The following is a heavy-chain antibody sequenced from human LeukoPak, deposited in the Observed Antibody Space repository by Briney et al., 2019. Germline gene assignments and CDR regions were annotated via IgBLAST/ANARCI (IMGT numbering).Heavy chain of an antibody. CDR1: GVSISSHY. CDR3: AKGTYYDFWGGSYFYYMDV. Sequence: PSETLSLTCTVSGVSISSHYWSWIRQSPEQGLEWIGYVYDSGNTNYNPSLKSRVTISVDTSKNQFSLKLSSVSAADTAVYYCAKGTYYDFWGGSYFYYMDVWGTGTTVTVSS. J-gene: IGHJ6*03. D-gene: IGHD3-3*01. V-gene: IGHV4-59*11. CDR2: VYDSGNT.